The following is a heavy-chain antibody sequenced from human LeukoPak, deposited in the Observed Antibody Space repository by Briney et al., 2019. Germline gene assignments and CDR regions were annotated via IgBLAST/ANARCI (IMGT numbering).Heavy chain of an antibody. V-gene: IGHV3-30*04. Sequence: SGGSLRLSCAASGFTFSSYTMHWVRQAPGKGLEWVAIISSDGSNVDYADSVKGRFTISRDNSKNTLSLQMNSLRVDDTAVYHCARRGTVSLFDSWGQGTLVTVSS. CDR2: ISSDGSNV. J-gene: IGHJ4*02. CDR3: ARRGTVSLFDS. CDR1: GFTFSSYT. D-gene: IGHD4-17*01.